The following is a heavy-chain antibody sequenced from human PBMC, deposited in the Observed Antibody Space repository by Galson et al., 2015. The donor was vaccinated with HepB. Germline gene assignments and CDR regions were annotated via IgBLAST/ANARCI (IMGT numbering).Heavy chain of an antibody. V-gene: IGHV3-30-3*01. D-gene: IGHD1-7*01. CDR1: GFSFENSN. CDR2: ISYDGNNK. J-gene: IGHJ3*02. CDR3: VRGELDDVFDI. Sequence: SLRLSCAASGFSFENSNMHWVRQAPGKRLEWVAVISYDGNNKDHADSMKGRFTISRDASENTLFLQMNSLRADDTALYYCVRGELDDVFDIWGQGTRVIVSS.